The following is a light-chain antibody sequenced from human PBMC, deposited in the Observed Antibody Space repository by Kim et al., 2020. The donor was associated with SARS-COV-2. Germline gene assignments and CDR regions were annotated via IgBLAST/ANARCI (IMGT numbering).Light chain of an antibody. CDR2: DVS. V-gene: IGLV2-14*01. CDR1: SSDVGGYNY. J-gene: IGLJ1*01. Sequence: QSALTQPASVSGSPVQSITISCTGTSSDVGGYNYVSWYQQHPDKAPKHMIYDVSKRPLGVSNRFSGSKSGNTASLTISGLQAEDEADYYWTSYTSGSNYVSGTGTNVTVL. CDR3: TSYTSGSNYV.